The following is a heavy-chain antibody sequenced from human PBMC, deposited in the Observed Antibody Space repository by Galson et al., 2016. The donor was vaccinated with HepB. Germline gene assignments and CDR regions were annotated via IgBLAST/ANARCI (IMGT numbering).Heavy chain of an antibody. CDR1: GFTFSHAW. Sequence: SLRLSCAASGFTFSHAWMSWVRQAPGKGLEWVGRMKSILDGGSTDYAAPVKGRFTISRDNAKNTVLLQMKRLRMDDTATYYCTPLPTGQQPYYFDLWGQGTLVIVSS. V-gene: IGHV3-15*01. CDR2: MKSILDGGST. D-gene: IGHD6-13*01. CDR3: TPLPTGQQPYYFDL. J-gene: IGHJ4*02.